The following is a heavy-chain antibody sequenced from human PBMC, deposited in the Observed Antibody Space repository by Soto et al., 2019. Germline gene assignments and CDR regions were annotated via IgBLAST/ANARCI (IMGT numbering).Heavy chain of an antibody. CDR2: INHSGST. Sequence: SETLSLTCAVYGGSFSGYYWSWIRQPPGKGLEWIGEINHSGSTNYNPSLKSRVTISVDTSKNQFSLKLSSVTAADTAVYYCARGFYDYVWGSYRPAWGQGTLVTVSS. V-gene: IGHV4-34*01. CDR3: ARGFYDYVWGSYRPA. J-gene: IGHJ5*02. CDR1: GGSFSGYY. D-gene: IGHD3-16*02.